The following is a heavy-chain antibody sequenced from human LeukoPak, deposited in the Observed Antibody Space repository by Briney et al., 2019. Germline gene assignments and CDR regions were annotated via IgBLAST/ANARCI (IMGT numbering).Heavy chain of an antibody. D-gene: IGHD5-18*01. V-gene: IGHV4-59*01. J-gene: IGHJ5*02. CDR3: TRDREHSYGKWFDP. CDR1: GGSISTYY. Sequence: SETLSLTCTVSGGSISTYYWTWIRQFPGKGLGWIGYIESGRTKYNPSLNSRVTISADTSKNQFSLRVSSLTAADTAVYYCTRDREHSYGKWFDPWGRGTLVTVSS. CDR2: IESGRT.